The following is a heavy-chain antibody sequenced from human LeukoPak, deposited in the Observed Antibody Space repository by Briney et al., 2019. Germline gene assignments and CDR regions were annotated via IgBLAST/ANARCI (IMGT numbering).Heavy chain of an antibody. Sequence: SETLSLTCTVSGGSISSYYWSWIRQPPGKGLEWIGYIYYSGSTNYNPSLKSRVTISVDTSKNQFSLKLSSVTAADTAVYYCARVVGYCSSTSCYYYGMDVWGRGTTVTVSS. CDR1: GGSISSYY. J-gene: IGHJ6*02. V-gene: IGHV4-59*01. CDR2: IYYSGST. CDR3: ARVVGYCSSTSCYYYGMDV. D-gene: IGHD2-2*01.